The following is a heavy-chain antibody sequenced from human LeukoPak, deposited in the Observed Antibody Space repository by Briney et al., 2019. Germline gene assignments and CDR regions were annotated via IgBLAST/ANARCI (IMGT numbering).Heavy chain of an antibody. J-gene: IGHJ6*02. Sequence: PGGSLRLSCAASGFTFSSYAMHWVRQAPGKGLEWVAVISYDGSNKYYADSVKGRFTISRDNSKNTLYLQMNSLRAEDTAVYYCARAASSNIYYYYGMDVWGQGTTVTVSS. D-gene: IGHD6-13*01. CDR1: GFTFSSYA. CDR2: ISYDGSNK. CDR3: ARAASSNIYYYYGMDV. V-gene: IGHV3-30-3*01.